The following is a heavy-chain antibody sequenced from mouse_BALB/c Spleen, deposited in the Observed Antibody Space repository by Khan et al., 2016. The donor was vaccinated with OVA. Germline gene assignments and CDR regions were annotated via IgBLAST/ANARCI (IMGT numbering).Heavy chain of an antibody. J-gene: IGHJ3*01. D-gene: IGHD1-1*01. CDR2: ISSGSYNI. CDR1: GFPFSSFG. V-gene: IGHV5-17*02. CDR3: ASSLYWCWFAS. Sequence: EVELVESGGGLVQPGGSRKLSCAASGFPFSSFGMHWVRQAPEKGLEWVAYISSGSYNIYYADKVKGRFTISRDNPKNTLLLQMTSLRSEDTAMYYCASSLYWCWFASWGQGTLVTVSA.